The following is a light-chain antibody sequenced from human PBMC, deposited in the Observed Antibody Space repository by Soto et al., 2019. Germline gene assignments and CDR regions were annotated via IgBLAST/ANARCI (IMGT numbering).Light chain of an antibody. J-gene: IGLJ1*01. CDR1: SSDVGGYNY. CDR3: SSYTSSYTYV. CDR2: DVT. Sequence: QSALTQPASVSGSPGQSITISCTGTSSDVGGYNYVSWYQQHPGKAPKLMIYDVTNRPSGVSNRFSGSKSGNTASLTISGLQAEYEADYYCSSYTSSYTYVFGTGTKLTVL. V-gene: IGLV2-14*01.